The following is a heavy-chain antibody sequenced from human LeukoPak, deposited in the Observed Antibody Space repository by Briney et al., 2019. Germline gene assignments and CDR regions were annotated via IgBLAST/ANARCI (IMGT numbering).Heavy chain of an antibody. J-gene: IGHJ5*02. Sequence: GGSLRLSCAASGFTFSSYSMNWVRQAPGKGLEWVSYISSSSSTIYYADSVKGRFTISRDNAKNSLYLQMNSLRDEDTAVYYCARDSCYDFWSGYSHWFDPWGQGTLVTVSS. CDR1: GFTFSSYS. V-gene: IGHV3-48*02. CDR3: ARDSCYDFWSGYSHWFDP. D-gene: IGHD3-3*01. CDR2: ISSSSSTI.